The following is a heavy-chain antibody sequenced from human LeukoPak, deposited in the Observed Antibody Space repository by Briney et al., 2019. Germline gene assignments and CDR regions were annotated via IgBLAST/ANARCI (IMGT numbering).Heavy chain of an antibody. V-gene: IGHV4-59*01. CDR2: IYYSGST. J-gene: IGHJ3*02. CDR3: ARAASLDI. CDR1: GGSISSYY. Sequence: SSETLSLTCTVSGGSISSYYWNWIRQPPGKGLEWIGYIYYSGSTNYNPSLKSRVTISVDTSKNQFSLKLNSVTAADTAVYYCARAASLDIWGQGTMVIVSS.